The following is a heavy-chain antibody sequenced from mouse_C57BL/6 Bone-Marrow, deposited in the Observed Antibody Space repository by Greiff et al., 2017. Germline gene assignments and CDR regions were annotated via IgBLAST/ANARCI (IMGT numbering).Heavy chain of an antibody. CDR1: GFNIKNTY. CDR2: IDPATGNT. J-gene: IGHJ3*01. V-gene: IGHV14-3*01. D-gene: IGHD2-4*01. Sequence: VHVKQSVAELVRPGASVKLSCTASGFNIKNTYMHWVKQRPEQGLEWIGRIDPATGNTKYAPKFQGKATITADTSSNTAYLQLSSLTSEDTAIYYCARPPYYDYGAWFAYWGQGTLVTVSA. CDR3: ARPPYYDYGAWFAY.